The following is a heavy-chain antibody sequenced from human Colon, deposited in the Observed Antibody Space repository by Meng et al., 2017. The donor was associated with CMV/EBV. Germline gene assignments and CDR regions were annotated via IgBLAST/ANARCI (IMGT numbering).Heavy chain of an antibody. J-gene: IGHJ6*02. CDR3: ARATYSAYDYGMDV. CDR2: IYHGDSDT. CDR1: GYSFSTYW. D-gene: IGHD5-12*01. Sequence: TVSCQASGYSFSTYWIGWVRQMPGKGLEWMGIIYHGDSDTRYIPSFQGQVTIPADKSSSTAYLQWSSLKASGTAMYYCARATYSAYDYGMDVWGQGTTVTVSS. V-gene: IGHV5-51*01.